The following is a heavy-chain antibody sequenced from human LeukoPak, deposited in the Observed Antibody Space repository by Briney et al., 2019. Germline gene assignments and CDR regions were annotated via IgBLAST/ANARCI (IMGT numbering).Heavy chain of an antibody. CDR1: GYPVTTYY. CDR3: ARDGSNWSNDYYHGVDV. V-gene: IGHV4-59*02. D-gene: IGHD4-11*01. CDR2: VYYSGSA. Sequence: PSETLSLTCTVSGYPVTTYYWSWIRQPPGKGLEWLGYVYYSGSATYNPSLKSRVTISVDTSKNQFSLRLSSVTAADTAVYYCARDGSNWSNDYYHGVDVWGQGTTVTVSS. J-gene: IGHJ6*02.